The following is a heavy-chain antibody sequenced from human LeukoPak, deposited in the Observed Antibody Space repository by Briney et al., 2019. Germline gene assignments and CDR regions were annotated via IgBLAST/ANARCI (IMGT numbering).Heavy chain of an antibody. CDR3: ARGRGGWTEDAFDI. CDR1: GYTFTGYY. Sequence: GASVKVSCKASGYTFTGYYMHWVRQAPGQGLEWMGWINPNSGGTNYAQKFQGRVTMTRDTSISTAYMELSRLRSDDTAVYYCARGRGGWTEDAFDIWGQGTMVTVSS. V-gene: IGHV1-2*02. CDR2: INPNSGGT. D-gene: IGHD6-19*01. J-gene: IGHJ3*02.